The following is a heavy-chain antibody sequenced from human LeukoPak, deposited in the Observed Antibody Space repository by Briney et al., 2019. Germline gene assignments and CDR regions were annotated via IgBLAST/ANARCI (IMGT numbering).Heavy chain of an antibody. CDR2: TYYRSKWYN. Sequence: SQTLSLTCAISGDSVSSNSAAWNWLRQSPSRGLEWLGRTYYRSKWYNDYAVSVKSRITINPDTSKNQFSLQLNSVTPEDTAVYYCARAYKSVVVPAAMLDYYYGMDVWGQGTTVTVSS. J-gene: IGHJ6*02. V-gene: IGHV6-1*01. CDR3: ARAYKSVVVPAAMLDYYYGMDV. CDR1: GDSVSSNSAA. D-gene: IGHD2-2*01.